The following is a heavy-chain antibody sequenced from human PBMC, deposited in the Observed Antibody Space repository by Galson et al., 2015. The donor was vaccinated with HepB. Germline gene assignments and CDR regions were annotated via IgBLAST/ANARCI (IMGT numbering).Heavy chain of an antibody. Sequence: SVKVSCKASGYTFTGYYMHWVRQAPGQGLEWMGWINPNSGGTNYAQKFQGRVTMTRDTSISTAYMELSRLRSDDTAVYYCARDPYYYDSSGAAKDYWGQGTLVTVSS. V-gene: IGHV1-2*02. D-gene: IGHD3-22*01. CDR1: GYTFTGYY. CDR3: ARDPYYYDSSGAAKDY. J-gene: IGHJ4*02. CDR2: INPNSGGT.